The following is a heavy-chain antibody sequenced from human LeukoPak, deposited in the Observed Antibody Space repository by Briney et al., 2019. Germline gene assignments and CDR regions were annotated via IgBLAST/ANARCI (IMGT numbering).Heavy chain of an antibody. CDR2: INPNSGGT. CDR3: ARVMDYYYDSSGYYDPYYYYGMDV. D-gene: IGHD3-22*01. CDR1: GYTFTGYY. V-gene: IGHV1-2*02. Sequence: ASVKVSCKASGYTFTGYYVHWVRQAPGQGLEWMGWINPNSGGTNYAQKFQGRVTMTRDTSISTAYMELSSLRSEDTAVYYCARVMDYYYDSSGYYDPYYYYGMDVWGQGTTVTVSS. J-gene: IGHJ6*02.